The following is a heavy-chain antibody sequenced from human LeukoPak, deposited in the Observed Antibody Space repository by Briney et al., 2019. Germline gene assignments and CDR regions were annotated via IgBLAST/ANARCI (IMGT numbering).Heavy chain of an antibody. CDR3: AKARGLYCSSTSCYSLPFDS. CDR2: ISGSGGST. CDR1: GFTFSSYA. D-gene: IGHD2-2*01. V-gene: IGHV3-23*01. J-gene: IGHJ4*02. Sequence: GGSLRLSCAASGFTFSSYAMSRVRQAPGKGLEWVSAISGSGGSTYYADSVKGRFTISRDNSKNTLYLQMSSLRAEDTAVYYCAKARGLYCSSTSCYSLPFDSWGQGTLVTVSS.